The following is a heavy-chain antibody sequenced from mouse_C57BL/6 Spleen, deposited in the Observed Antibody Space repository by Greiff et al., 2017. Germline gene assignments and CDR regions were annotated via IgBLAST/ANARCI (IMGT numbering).Heavy chain of an antibody. CDR1: GFTFTDYY. CDR2: IRNKANGYTT. Sequence: EVKLMESGGGLVQPGGSLNLSCAASGFTFTDYYMSWVRQPPGKALEWLGFIRNKANGYTTEYSASVKGRFTISRDNSQSILYLQMNALGAEDSATYYCARYHYPYAMDYWGQGTSVTVSS. J-gene: IGHJ4*01. D-gene: IGHD5-5*01. CDR3: ARYHYPYAMDY. V-gene: IGHV7-3*01.